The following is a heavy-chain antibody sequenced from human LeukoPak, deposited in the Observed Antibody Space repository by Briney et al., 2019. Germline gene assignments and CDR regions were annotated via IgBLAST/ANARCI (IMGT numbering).Heavy chain of an antibody. V-gene: IGHV4-34*01. CDR3: ARARPLNRCSGSYYSGVDY. J-gene: IGHJ4*02. CDR1: GGSFSGYY. Sequence: SETLSLTCAVYGGSFSGYYWSWIRQPPGKGLEWIGEINHSGSTNYNPSLKSRVTISVDTSKNQFSLKLSSVTAADTAVYYCARARPLNRCSGSYYSGVDYWGQGTLVTVSS. D-gene: IGHD1-26*01. CDR2: INHSGST.